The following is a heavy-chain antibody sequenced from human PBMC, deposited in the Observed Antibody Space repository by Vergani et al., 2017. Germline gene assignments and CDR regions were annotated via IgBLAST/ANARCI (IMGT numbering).Heavy chain of an antibody. Sequence: EVQLLESGGGLVQPGGSLRLSCAASGFTFSSYAMSWVRQAPGKGLEWVSLISGDGGSTYYADSVKGRFTISRDNSKNSLYLQMNSLRTEDTALYYCAKDLGDXYGSGSYYTPYYYYGMDVWGQGTTVTVSS. CDR1: GFTFSSYA. CDR3: AKDLGDXYGSGSYYTPYYYYGMDV. V-gene: IGHV3-43*02. J-gene: IGHJ6*02. D-gene: IGHD3-10*01. CDR2: ISGDGGST.